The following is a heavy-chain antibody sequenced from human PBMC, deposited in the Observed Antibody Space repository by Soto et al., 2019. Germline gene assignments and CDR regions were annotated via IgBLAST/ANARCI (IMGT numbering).Heavy chain of an antibody. J-gene: IGHJ4*02. CDR2: ITSGGST. V-gene: IGHV3-23*01. CDR1: GFTFSSYS. CDR3: AKARSWYPSFDY. D-gene: IGHD6-13*01. Sequence: PGGSLRLSCAASGFTFSSYSMSWVRQAPGKGLEWVSAITSGGSTYYADSVKGRFTISRDNSKNTLYLQMNSLRAEDTAVYYCAKARSWYPSFDYWGQGTLVTAPQ.